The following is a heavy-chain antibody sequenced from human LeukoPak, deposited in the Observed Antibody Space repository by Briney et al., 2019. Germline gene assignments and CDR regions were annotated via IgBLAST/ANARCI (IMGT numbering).Heavy chain of an antibody. CDR1: GGSIRSYY. D-gene: IGHD3-3*01. V-gene: IGHV4-59*01. CDR2: IYYSGST. CDR3: ARERRPTYYDFWSGYYI. Sequence: PSETLSLTCTVSGGSIRSYYWSWIRQPPGKGLEWIGYIYYSGSTNYNPSLRSRVTILIDTSKNQFSLKLSSVTAADTAVYYCARERRPTYYDFWSGYYIWGQGTLVTVSS. J-gene: IGHJ4*02.